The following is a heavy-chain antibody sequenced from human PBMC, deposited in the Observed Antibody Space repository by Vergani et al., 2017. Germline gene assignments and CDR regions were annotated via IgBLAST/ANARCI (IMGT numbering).Heavy chain of an antibody. CDR2: ISGSGGST. J-gene: IGHJ4*02. CDR1: GFTFSTSA. CDR3: AKSAAAGSEY. V-gene: IGHV3-23*01. D-gene: IGHD6-13*01. Sequence: EVQLLESGGELVQPGGSLRLSCVGSGFTFSTSAMGWVRQAPGKGLEWVSAISGSGGSTYYADSVKGRFTISRDNSKNTLYLQMNSLRAEDTAVYYCAKSAAAGSEYWGQGTLVTVSS.